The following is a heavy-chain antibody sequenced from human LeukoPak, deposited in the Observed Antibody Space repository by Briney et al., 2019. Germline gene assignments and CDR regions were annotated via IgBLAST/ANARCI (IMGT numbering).Heavy chain of an antibody. Sequence: ASVKVSCKASGYTFNNYGVSWVRQAPGQGLEGVGWISAYNGKTNHAQEFQGRVTLTIDTSTSTAYMELRSLRSDDTAIYYCARDFGAFGYCFDYGGQGTLVTVSS. V-gene: IGHV1-18*01. D-gene: IGHD3-10*01. CDR3: ARDFGAFGYCFDY. J-gene: IGHJ4*02. CDR1: GYTFNNYG. CDR2: ISAYNGKT.